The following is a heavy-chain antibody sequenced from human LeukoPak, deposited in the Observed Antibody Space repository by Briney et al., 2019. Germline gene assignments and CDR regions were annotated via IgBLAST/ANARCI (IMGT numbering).Heavy chain of an antibody. Sequence: GGSLRLSCAASGLSFGFYAMSWVRQAPGKGLEWVSSVSGGGAGTYYADSVRGRFTISRDNSKNTLYLQMDSLRAEDTALYYCAKDFVRYDIQFDYWGQGALVTVSS. J-gene: IGHJ4*02. CDR1: GLSFGFYA. CDR2: VSGGGAGT. CDR3: AKDFVRYDIQFDY. D-gene: IGHD3-22*01. V-gene: IGHV3-23*01.